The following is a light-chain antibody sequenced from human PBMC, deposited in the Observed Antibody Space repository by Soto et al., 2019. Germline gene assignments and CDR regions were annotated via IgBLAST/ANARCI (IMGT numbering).Light chain of an antibody. Sequence: EIVLTQSPATLSVSPGERATLSCRASQSVGSNLAWYQQKPGQAPRLLIFGASTRATGAPTRFSGSGSGTEFTLTISSLQSEDFALYFCQQYYNRPPWTFGQGTKVEIK. CDR1: QSVGSN. CDR2: GAS. V-gene: IGKV3-15*01. J-gene: IGKJ1*01. CDR3: QQYYNRPPWT.